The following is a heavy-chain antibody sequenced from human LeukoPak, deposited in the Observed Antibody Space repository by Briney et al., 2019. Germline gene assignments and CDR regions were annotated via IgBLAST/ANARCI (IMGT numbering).Heavy chain of an antibody. Sequence: GGSLRLSCAASGFSVRDYAMHWVRQAPGKGLEWVAVMSYEETYKNYAEAVKGRFTISRDDSKNTLFLQMSSLRPEDTAVYYCARGSGWYENDYWGQGTLVTVSS. CDR2: MSYEETYK. D-gene: IGHD6-19*01. CDR3: ARGSGWYENDY. J-gene: IGHJ4*02. CDR1: GFSVRDYA. V-gene: IGHV3-30-3*01.